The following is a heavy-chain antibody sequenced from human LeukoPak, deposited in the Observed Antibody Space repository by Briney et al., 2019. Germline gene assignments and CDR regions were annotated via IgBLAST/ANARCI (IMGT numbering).Heavy chain of an antibody. V-gene: IGHV4-59*11. CDR2: IYYSGST. J-gene: IGHJ4*02. CDR1: GGSISSHY. CDR3: ARHGGYVKAFDY. D-gene: IGHD5-12*01. Sequence: SETLSLTCTVSGGSISSHYWSWIRQPPGKGLEWIGYIYYSGSTNYNPSLKSRVTISVDTSKNQFSLKLSSVTAADTAVYYCARHGGYVKAFDYWAREPWSPSPQ.